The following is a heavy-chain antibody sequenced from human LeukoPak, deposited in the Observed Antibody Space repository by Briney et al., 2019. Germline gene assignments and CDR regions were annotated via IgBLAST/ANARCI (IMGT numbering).Heavy chain of an antibody. V-gene: IGHV1-2*06. J-gene: IGHJ6*03. Sequence: ASVKVSCKASGYTFTGYYMHWVRQAPGQGLEWMGRINPNSGGTNYAQKFQGRVTMTRDTSISTAYMALSGLRSDDMAVYYCARGWFGELYGYYYYYMDVWGKGTTVTVSS. D-gene: IGHD3-10*01. CDR3: ARGWFGELYGYYYYYMDV. CDR1: GYTFTGYY. CDR2: INPNSGGT.